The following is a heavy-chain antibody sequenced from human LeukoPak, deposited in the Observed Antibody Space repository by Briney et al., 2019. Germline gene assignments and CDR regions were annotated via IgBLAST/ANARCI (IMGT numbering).Heavy chain of an antibody. D-gene: IGHD3-22*01. CDR3: TTVQLYYYDSSGYYIIDY. CDR2: TKSKTDGGTT. CDR1: GFTFRNAW. J-gene: IGHJ4*02. Sequence: GGSLRLSCAASGFTFRNAWMSWVRQAPGKGLEWVGRTKSKTDGGTTDYAAPVKGRFTISRDDSKNSLYLQMNSLKTEDTAVYYCTTVQLYYYDSSGYYIIDYWGQGTLVTVSS. V-gene: IGHV3-15*01.